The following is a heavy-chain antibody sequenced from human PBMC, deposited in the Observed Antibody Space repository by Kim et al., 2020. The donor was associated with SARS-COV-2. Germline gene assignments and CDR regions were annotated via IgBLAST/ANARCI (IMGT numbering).Heavy chain of an antibody. CDR2: ISYDGSNK. D-gene: IGHD3-9*01. Sequence: GGSLRLSCAASGFTFSSYAMHWVRQAPGKGLEWVAVISYDGSNKYYADSVKGRFTISRDNSKNTLYLQMNSLRAEDTAVYYCARGGPNYDILTGYYLDYYSYGMDVWGQGTTVTVSS. CDR3: ARGGPNYDILTGYYLDYYSYGMDV. J-gene: IGHJ6*02. V-gene: IGHV3-30*04. CDR1: GFTFSSYA.